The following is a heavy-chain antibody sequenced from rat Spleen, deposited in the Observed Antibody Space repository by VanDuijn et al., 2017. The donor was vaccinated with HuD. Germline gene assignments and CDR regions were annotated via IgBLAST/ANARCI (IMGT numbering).Heavy chain of an antibody. V-gene: IGHV3-3*01. CDR2: INGAGST. J-gene: IGHJ3*01. CDR3: AAGRYNWNWFAY. CDR1: SYSITSSYG. D-gene: IGHD1-5*01. Sequence: EVQLQESGPGLVKPSQSLSLTCSVTSYSITSSYGWNWIRKFPGNKLEWMGYINGAGSTNYNPSLKSRISITRDTSKNQFFLQVNSVTTEDTATYYCAAGRYNWNWFAYWGQGTLVTVSS.